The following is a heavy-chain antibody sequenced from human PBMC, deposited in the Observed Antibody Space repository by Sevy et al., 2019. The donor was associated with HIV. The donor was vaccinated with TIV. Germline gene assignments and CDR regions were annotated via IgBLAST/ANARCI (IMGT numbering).Heavy chain of an antibody. V-gene: IGHV3-13*05. CDR2: IGTAGDP. CDR1: GFTFSSYD. D-gene: IGHD3-22*01. Sequence: GGSLRLSCAASGFTFSSYDMLWVRQATGKGLEWVSAIGTAGDPYYPGSVKGRFTISRENAKNSLYLQMNSLRAGDTAVYYCARGKRAYYDSSGYSSGAFDIWGQGTMVTVSS. CDR3: ARGKRAYYDSSGYSSGAFDI. J-gene: IGHJ3*02.